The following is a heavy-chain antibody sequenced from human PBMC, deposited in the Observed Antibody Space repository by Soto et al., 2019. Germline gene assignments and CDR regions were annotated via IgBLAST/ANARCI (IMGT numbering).Heavy chain of an antibody. D-gene: IGHD4-17*01. CDR3: ARLYGDIGWWYFDL. V-gene: IGHV1-8*01. J-gene: IGHJ2*01. Sequence: QVQLVQSGAEVKKPGASVKVSCKASGYTFTSYDINWVRQATGQGLEWMGWMNPNSGNTGYAQKFQGRVTMTRDTSISTAYMELSSLRSEDTAVYYCARLYGDIGWWYFDLWGRGTLVTVSS. CDR2: MNPNSGNT. CDR1: GYTFTSYD.